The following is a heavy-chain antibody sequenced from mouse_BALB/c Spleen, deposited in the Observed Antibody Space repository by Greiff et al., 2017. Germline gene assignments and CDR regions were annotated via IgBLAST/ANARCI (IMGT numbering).Heavy chain of an antibody. J-gene: IGHJ4*01. D-gene: IGHD1-1*01. CDR2: IWRGGST. CDR1: GFSLTSYG. V-gene: IGHV2-5-1*01. CDR3: AIPTVVADYYAMDY. Sequence: VQLQQSGPSLVQPSQSLSITCTVSGFSLTSYGVHWVRQSPGKGLEWLGVIWRGGSTDYNAAFMSRLSITKDNSKSQVFFKMNSLQADDTAIYYCAIPTVVADYYAMDYWGQGTSVTVSS.